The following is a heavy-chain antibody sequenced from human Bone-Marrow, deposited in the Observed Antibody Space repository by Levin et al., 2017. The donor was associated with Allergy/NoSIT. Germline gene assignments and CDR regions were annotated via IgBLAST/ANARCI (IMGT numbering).Heavy chain of an antibody. CDR3: ARAIYDDAGRYYNPNWYDP. Sequence: GESLKISCKTSGYTFTTYYIHWVRQAPGQGLEWMGIINPSGGDTTYAHRFQGRITMTRDTSTSTVYMELNSLRSEDTAMYYCARAIYDDAGRYYNPNWYDPWGQGTLVTVSS. V-gene: IGHV1-46*01. CDR1: GYTFTTYY. J-gene: IGHJ5*02. CDR2: INPSGGDT. D-gene: IGHD3-10*01.